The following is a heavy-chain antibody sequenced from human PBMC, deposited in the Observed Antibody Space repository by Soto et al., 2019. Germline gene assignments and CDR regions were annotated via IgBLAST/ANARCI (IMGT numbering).Heavy chain of an antibody. CDR3: ARDGYDYIWGSYRYGPISAFDY. CDR2: ISAYNGNT. V-gene: IGHV1-18*04. D-gene: IGHD3-16*02. CDR1: GYTFTGYY. J-gene: IGHJ4*02. Sequence: ASVKVSCKASGYTFTGYYMHWVRQAPGQGLEWMGWISAYNGNTNYAQKLQGRVTMTTDTSTSTAYMELRSLRSDDTAVYYCARDGYDYIWGSYRYGPISAFDYWGQGTLVTVSS.